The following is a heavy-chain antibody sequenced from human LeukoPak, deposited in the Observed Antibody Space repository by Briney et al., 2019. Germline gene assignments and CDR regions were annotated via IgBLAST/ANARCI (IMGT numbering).Heavy chain of an antibody. CDR2: IYTSETT. CDR1: GGSISSGSYY. CDR3: ARLKTYGLSFDC. J-gene: IGHJ4*02. Sequence: SQTLSLTCTVSGGSISSGSYYWSWIRQPAGKRLEWIGRIYTSETTNYNPSLKSRLSISVDTSKNQFSLKLNSVTAADTAVYYCARLKTYGLSFDCWGQGTLVTVSS. V-gene: IGHV4-61*02. D-gene: IGHD4-17*01.